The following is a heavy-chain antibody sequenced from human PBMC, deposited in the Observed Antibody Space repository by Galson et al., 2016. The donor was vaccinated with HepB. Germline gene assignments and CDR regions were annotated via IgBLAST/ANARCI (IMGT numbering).Heavy chain of an antibody. V-gene: IGHV4-30-2*01. CDR1: GGSISSGYYS. J-gene: IGHJ4*02. CDR2: IYHTGST. CDR3: ARADGQLWFGIIDY. Sequence: LSLTCAVSGGSISSGYYSWTWIRQPPGKGLEWIGYIYHTGSTYYNPSLRSRVTISVDRSNNQFSLKLTSVTAADTAVYYCARADGQLWFGIIDYWGQGALVTVSS. D-gene: IGHD3-10*01.